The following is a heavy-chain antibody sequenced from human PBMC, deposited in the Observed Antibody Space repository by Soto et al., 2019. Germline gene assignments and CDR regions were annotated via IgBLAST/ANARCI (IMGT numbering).Heavy chain of an antibody. D-gene: IGHD2-15*01. CDR3: VKQAHGLDGVAFDY. CDR1: GFIFSEST. J-gene: IGHJ4*02. Sequence: LRLSCSASGFIFSESTIYWVRQVPGKGLEAISAVSTSGRSTYYADSVKDRFTISRDNSKNTLFLQMGSLRPEDMAIYYCVKQAHGLDGVAFDYWGQGTQVTVSS. CDR2: VSTSGRST. V-gene: IGHV3-64D*06.